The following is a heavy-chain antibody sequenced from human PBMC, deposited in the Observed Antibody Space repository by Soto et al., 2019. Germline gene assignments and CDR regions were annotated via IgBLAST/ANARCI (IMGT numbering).Heavy chain of an antibody. CDR1: RFTCSNHG. J-gene: IGHJ4*02. CDR3: ARDVAARRLDS. CDR2: IWYDGSDE. D-gene: IGHD6-6*01. V-gene: IGHV3-33*01. Sequence: PWWSLRLSCSASRFTCSNHGMHWFRQAPGKGLEWVAVIWYDGSDEYYADSVKGRFTISRDNSKNTLYLQMNNLRPDDTAVYYCARDVAARRLDSWGQGTPVTVSS.